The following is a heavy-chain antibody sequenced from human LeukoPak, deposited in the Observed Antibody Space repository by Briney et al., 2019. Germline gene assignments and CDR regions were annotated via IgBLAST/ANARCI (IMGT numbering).Heavy chain of an antibody. Sequence: PSETLSLTCAVYGGSFNDYPWSWIRQPPGKGLEWIGEINHSGSTNYNPSLKSRVTILVDTSKNQFSLKLSSVTAADTAVYYCARLYSTSGYNWFDPWGQGTLVTVSS. CDR3: ARLYSTSGYNWFDP. CDR2: INHSGST. V-gene: IGHV4-34*01. D-gene: IGHD6-6*01. CDR1: GGSFNDYP. J-gene: IGHJ5*02.